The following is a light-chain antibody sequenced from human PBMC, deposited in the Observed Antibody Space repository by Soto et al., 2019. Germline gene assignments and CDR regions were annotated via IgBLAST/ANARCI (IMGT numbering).Light chain of an antibody. V-gene: IGKV3-11*01. CDR2: DAS. CDR3: QQRSNWSFT. J-gene: IGKJ3*01. Sequence: EIVLTQSPATLSLSPGERATLSCRASQSVSSYLAWYQQKPGQAPRLLIYDASNRATGIPARFSGSGSGTYFTLTISSPEPQDFAVYYWQQRSNWSFTFGPGTKVDIK. CDR1: QSVSSY.